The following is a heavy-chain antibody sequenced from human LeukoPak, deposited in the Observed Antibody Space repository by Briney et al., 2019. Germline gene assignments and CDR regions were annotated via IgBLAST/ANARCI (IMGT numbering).Heavy chain of an antibody. J-gene: IGHJ4*02. CDR1: GFTFSSYA. V-gene: IGHV3-30*14. Sequence: GGSLRLSCAASGFTFSSYAMHWVRQAPGKGLEWVAVISYDGSNKYYADSVKGRFTISRDNSENTVYLQMNSLRAEDTAVYYCARIGVRDLRGSIDYWGQGTLVTVSS. CDR3: ARIGVRDLRGSIDY. CDR2: ISYDGSNK. D-gene: IGHD2-21*01.